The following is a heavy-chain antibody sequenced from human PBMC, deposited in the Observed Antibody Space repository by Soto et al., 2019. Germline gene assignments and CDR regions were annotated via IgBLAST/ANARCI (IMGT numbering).Heavy chain of an antibody. V-gene: IGHV3-23*01. CDR1: GFTFRGYA. Sequence: PGGSLRLSCAASGFTFRGYAMSWVRQAPGKGLEWVSAISGSGGSAYHADSVKGRFTTSRDNSKNTLYLQMNSLRVEDTAVYFCAKELQLVESWGQGTLVTVSS. CDR2: ISGSGGSA. CDR3: AKELQLVES. D-gene: IGHD6-6*01. J-gene: IGHJ5*01.